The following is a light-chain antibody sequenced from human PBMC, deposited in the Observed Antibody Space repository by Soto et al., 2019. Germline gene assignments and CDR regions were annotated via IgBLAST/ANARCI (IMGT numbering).Light chain of an antibody. V-gene: IGLV2-14*03. CDR1: SSDVGSYNY. Sequence: QSALTQSASVSGSPGQSIIISCTGTSSDVGSYNYVSWYQHHPGKAPKFMIYDVSNRPSGVSNRFPGSKSGNTASLTISWLQAEDEADYYCSSYTTSGTLVFGSGTKVTFL. J-gene: IGLJ1*01. CDR2: DVS. CDR3: SSYTTSGTLV.